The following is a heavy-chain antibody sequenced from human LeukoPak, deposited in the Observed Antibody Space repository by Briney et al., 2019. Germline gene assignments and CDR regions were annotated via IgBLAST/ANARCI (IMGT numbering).Heavy chain of an antibody. Sequence: GGSLRLSCAASGFTFSDYGVHWVRQAPGKGLEWVAFIRYDGSNKYYADSVKGRFTISRDNTKNTLYLQMNSLRAEDTAVYYCAKDREVGNYYYYYYMDVWGKGTTVTVSS. CDR2: IRYDGSNK. CDR3: AKDREVGNYYYYYYMDV. J-gene: IGHJ6*03. CDR1: GFTFSDYG. V-gene: IGHV3-30*02. D-gene: IGHD7-27*01.